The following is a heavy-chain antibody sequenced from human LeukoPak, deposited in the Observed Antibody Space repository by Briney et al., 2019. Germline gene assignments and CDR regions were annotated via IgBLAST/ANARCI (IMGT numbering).Heavy chain of an antibody. CDR1: GFTFSSYA. CDR2: IYSGGFT. D-gene: IGHD2-8*01. CDR3: ARHNGYYYYMDV. Sequence: GGSLRLSCAASGFTFSSYAMTWVRQAPGKGLEWVSVIYSGGFTYYADSVKGRFTISRDDSKNTLYLQMNSLRAEDTAVYYCARHNGYYYYMDVWGKGTTVTISS. J-gene: IGHJ6*03. V-gene: IGHV3-66*04.